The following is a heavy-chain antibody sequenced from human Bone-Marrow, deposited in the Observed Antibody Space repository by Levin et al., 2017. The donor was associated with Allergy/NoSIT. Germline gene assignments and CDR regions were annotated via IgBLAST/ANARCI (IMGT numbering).Heavy chain of an antibody. CDR3: ARGGGGDLSGLWQ. V-gene: IGHV3-33*01. D-gene: IGHD3-10*01. CDR2: MWSDGRSK. Sequence: GGSLRLSCAASGFDFSGYAMHWVRQAPGEGLEWAAAMWSDGRSKFHADSVEGRFTISRDDSKSTLYLQMNRLTVEDTAVYYCARGGGGDLSGLWQWGQGTLVTVSS. J-gene: IGHJ4*02. CDR1: GFDFSGYA.